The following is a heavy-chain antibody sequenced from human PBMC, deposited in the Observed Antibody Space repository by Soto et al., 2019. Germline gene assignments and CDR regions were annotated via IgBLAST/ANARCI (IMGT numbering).Heavy chain of an antibody. D-gene: IGHD3-22*01. J-gene: IGHJ4*02. CDR3: ARRDSLYYFDY. CDR1: GGSISSSSYY. Sequence: PSETLSLTCTVSGGSISSSSYYWGWIRQPPGKGLEWTGSIYYSGSTYYNPSLKSRVTISVDTSKNQFSLKLSSVTAADTAVYYCARRDSLYYFDYWGQGTLVTVSS. V-gene: IGHV4-39*01. CDR2: IYYSGST.